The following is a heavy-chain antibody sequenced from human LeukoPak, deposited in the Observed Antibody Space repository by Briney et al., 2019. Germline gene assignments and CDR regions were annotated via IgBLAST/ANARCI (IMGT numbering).Heavy chain of an antibody. CDR1: GYTFTNYA. D-gene: IGHD3-16*02. CDR2: INTNTGNP. Sequence: ASVKVSCKASGYTFTNYAMNWVRQAPGQGLEWMGWINTNTGNPTYAQGFTGRFVFSLDTSVSTAYLQISSLKAEDTAVYYCARGTSYPPYYYYGMDVWGQGTTVTVSS. J-gene: IGHJ6*02. CDR3: ARGTSYPPYYYYGMDV. V-gene: IGHV7-4-1*02.